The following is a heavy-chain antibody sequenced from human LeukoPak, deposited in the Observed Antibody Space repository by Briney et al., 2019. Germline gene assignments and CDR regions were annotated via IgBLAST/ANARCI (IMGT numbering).Heavy chain of an antibody. CDR3: ARQNGYGEFDY. V-gene: IGHV5-51*01. D-gene: IGHD4-17*01. J-gene: IGHJ4*02. CDR2: IYPGDSDT. CDR1: GYTFTTYW. Sequence: GESLKISCKGSGYTFTTYWIAWVGQMPGKGLEWMGIIYPGDSDTRYSPSFQGQVTLSADKSISTAYLHWSRLKASDTAMYYCARQNGYGEFDYWGQGTLVTVSS.